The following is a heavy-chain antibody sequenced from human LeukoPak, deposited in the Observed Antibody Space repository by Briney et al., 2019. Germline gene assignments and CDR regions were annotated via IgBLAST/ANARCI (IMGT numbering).Heavy chain of an antibody. J-gene: IGHJ1*01. CDR1: GFTFSSYA. V-gene: IGHV3-23*01. CDR2: ISNSGGDT. CDR3: AQQLGYCSGGTCYFTY. D-gene: IGHD2-15*01. Sequence: GGSLRLSCAASGFTFSSYAMSWVRQAPGKGLEWVAAISNSGGDTFYSDSGKGRFTIARDNSKNTLYLQMNSLRVDDTAVYYCAQQLGYCSGGTCYFTYWGQGTLDTVSS.